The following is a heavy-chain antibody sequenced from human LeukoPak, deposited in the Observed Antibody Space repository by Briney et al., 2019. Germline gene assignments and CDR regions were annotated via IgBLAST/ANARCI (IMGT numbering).Heavy chain of an antibody. Sequence: GGSLRLSCAVSGFTFSSYEMNWVRQAPGKGLEWVSYTSSSGRTIYYADSVRGRFTISRDSAKNSLYLQMNSLRVEDTAVYYCAREVSRGYTLHFDCWGQGTLVAVSS. CDR3: AREVSRGYTLHFDC. CDR1: GFTFSSYE. CDR2: TSSSGRTI. D-gene: IGHD3-22*01. V-gene: IGHV3-48*03. J-gene: IGHJ4*02.